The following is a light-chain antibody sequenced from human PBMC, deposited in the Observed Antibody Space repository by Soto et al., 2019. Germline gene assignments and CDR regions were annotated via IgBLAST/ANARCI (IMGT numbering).Light chain of an antibody. CDR2: LNSDGSY. Sequence: QSVLTQSPSASASLGASVKLTCTLSSGHSNYAIAWHQQQPEKGPRYLMKLNSDGSYSKGDGIPDRFSGSSSGAERYLTISSLQSEDEADYYCQTWGTGTHVVLAGGTKVTVL. V-gene: IGLV4-69*01. CDR1: SGHSNYA. CDR3: QTWGTGTHVV. J-gene: IGLJ2*01.